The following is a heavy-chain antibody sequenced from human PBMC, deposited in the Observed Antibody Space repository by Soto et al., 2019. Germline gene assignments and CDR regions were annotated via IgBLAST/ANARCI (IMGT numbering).Heavy chain of an antibody. CDR1: GGSIDTNIFH. CDR3: SLGGALYYYCGMDV. CDR2: IYSNGGT. D-gene: IGHD3-16*01. J-gene: IGHJ6*02. Sequence: SETLSLTCTVSGGSIDTNIFHWGWIRQPPGKGLEWIGSIYSNGGTNYNPSLKSRVTISVDTSKNQFSLNLSSVTAADTAVYYCSLGGALYYYCGMDVWGQGTTVPVSS. V-gene: IGHV4-39*03.